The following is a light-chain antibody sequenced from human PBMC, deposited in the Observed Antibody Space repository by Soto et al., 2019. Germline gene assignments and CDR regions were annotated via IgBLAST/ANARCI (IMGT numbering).Light chain of an antibody. V-gene: IGKV3-20*01. CDR3: QRYGSSPLIT. Sequence: EIVLTHSPGNLSLSPGERATLSSRTIQSVSTSALAWYQLIPCLSPGLLIDGTSIMATGIPYRFSGSGSGTDFTLTISRLEPEDFAVYFCQRYGSSPLITFVQGT. CDR2: GTS. J-gene: IGKJ5*01. CDR1: QSVSTSA.